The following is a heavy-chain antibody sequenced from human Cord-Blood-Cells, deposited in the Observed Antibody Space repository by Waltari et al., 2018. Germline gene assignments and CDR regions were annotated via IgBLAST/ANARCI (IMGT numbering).Heavy chain of an antibody. J-gene: IGHJ4*02. V-gene: IGHV3-53*02. CDR1: GFTVSRTS. CDR2: IYSGVST. D-gene: IGHD3-22*01. Sequence: EVQLVETGGGLIQPGGSLRLYCAASGFTVSRTSMRRVRQAPGQGLEWVSVIYSGVSTYYADSVKGRFTISRDNSKNTLYLKMNSLRAEDTAVYYCARSYDSSGYYIDYWGQGTLVTVSS. CDR3: ARSYDSSGYYIDY.